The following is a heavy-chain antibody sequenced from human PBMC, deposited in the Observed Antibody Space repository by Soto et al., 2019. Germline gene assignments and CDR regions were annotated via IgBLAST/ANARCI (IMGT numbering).Heavy chain of an antibody. Sequence: GGSLRLSCEASGFTFSPYSMNWVRQVPGKGLEWISYISSSGDLKHYAESVRGRFTISRDNFKNLLFLQMDSLRDDDTAMYFCARDRSTALGVVTPIDHWGQGTLVTVSS. V-gene: IGHV3-21*05. CDR3: ARDRSTALGVVTPIDH. D-gene: IGHD3-3*01. CDR2: ISSSGDLK. J-gene: IGHJ4*02. CDR1: GFTFSPYS.